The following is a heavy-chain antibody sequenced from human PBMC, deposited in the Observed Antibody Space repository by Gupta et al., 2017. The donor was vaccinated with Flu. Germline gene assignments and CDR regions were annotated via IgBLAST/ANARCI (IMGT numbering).Heavy chain of an antibody. V-gene: IGHV3-9*01. J-gene: IGHJ4*02. D-gene: IGHD5-24*01. Sequence: EVQLVESGGGLVQPGRFLRLSCAASGFTFDDYAMHWVRQAPGKGLGWVSGISWNSGSIGYADSVKGRFTISRDNAKNSLYLQMNSLRAEDTALYYCAKVVYRDGYNYEMDYWGQGTLVTVSS. CDR3: AKVVYRDGYNYEMDY. CDR2: ISWNSGSI. CDR1: GFTFDDYA.